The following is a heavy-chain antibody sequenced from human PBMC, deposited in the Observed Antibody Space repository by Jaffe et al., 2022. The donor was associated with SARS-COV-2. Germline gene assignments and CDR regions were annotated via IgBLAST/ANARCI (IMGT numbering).Heavy chain of an antibody. D-gene: IGHD6-19*01. CDR3: ARGIAVAVRRFDP. CDR2: INNSGST. V-gene: IGHV4-34*01. CDR1: GGSFSGYY. Sequence: QVQLQQWGAGLLKPSETLSLTCAVYGGSFSGYYWSWIRQPPGKGLEWIGEINNSGSTNYNPSLKSRVTISVDTSKNQFSLKLSSVTAADTAVYYCARGIAVAVRRFDPWGQGTLVTVSS. J-gene: IGHJ5*02.